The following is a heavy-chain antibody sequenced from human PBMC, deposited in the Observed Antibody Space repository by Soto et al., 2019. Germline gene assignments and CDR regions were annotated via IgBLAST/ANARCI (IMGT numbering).Heavy chain of an antibody. Sequence: VQLVQSGAEVRKPGSSVKVSCKAYGGTFSNYAVSWVRQAPGQGLEWIGGIIPDSGTAHYAQKFQGRVTITADESTNTAYMELSSLRSEDTAMYYCARDWRGVYYDASGYLDDWGQGTLVNVSA. CDR2: IIPDSGTA. D-gene: IGHD3-22*01. CDR3: ARDWRGVYYDASGYLDD. V-gene: IGHV1-69*12. CDR1: GGTFSNYA. J-gene: IGHJ4*02.